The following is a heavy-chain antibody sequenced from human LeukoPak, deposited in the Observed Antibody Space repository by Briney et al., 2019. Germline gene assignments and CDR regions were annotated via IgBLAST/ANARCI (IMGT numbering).Heavy chain of an antibody. D-gene: IGHD6-19*01. Sequence: GGSLRLSCAASGFTFSSYAMHWVRQAPGKGPEWVAVISYDGSNKYYADSVKGRFTISRDNSKNTLYLQMNSLRAEDTAVYYCARAPPGIAVAGTESRAFDIWGQGTMVTVSS. V-gene: IGHV3-30-3*01. CDR2: ISYDGSNK. CDR3: ARAPPGIAVAGTESRAFDI. CDR1: GFTFSSYA. J-gene: IGHJ3*02.